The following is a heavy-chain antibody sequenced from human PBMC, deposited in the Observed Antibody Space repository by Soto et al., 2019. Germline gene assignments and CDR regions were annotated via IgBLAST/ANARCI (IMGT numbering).Heavy chain of an antibody. J-gene: IGHJ6*02. D-gene: IGHD3-9*01. CDR2: IYYSGST. CDR3: AREAAPYDILSTRYYCYGMDV. V-gene: IGHV4-31*03. CDR1: GGSISSGGYY. Sequence: TVSLTCTVSGGSISSGGYYWSWIRQHPGKGLEWIGYIYYSGSTYYNPSLKSRVTISVDTSKNQFSLKLSSVTAADTAVYYCAREAAPYDILSTRYYCYGMDVWGQGSTVTVYS.